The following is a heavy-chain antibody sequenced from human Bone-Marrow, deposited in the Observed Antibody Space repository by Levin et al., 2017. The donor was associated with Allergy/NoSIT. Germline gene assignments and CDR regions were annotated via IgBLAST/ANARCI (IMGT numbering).Heavy chain of an antibody. D-gene: IGHD6-19*01. V-gene: IGHV3-48*02. J-gene: IGHJ4*02. CDR1: GLTFSSYS. Sequence: GGSLRLSCAVSGLTFSSYSMSWVRQAPGKGLEWVSYISSSSGTIYYADSVKGRFTISRDNAKNSLYLQMNSLRDDDTAVYYCASGYSAGGYGIDYWGQGTLVTVSS. CDR2: ISSSSGTI. CDR3: ASGYSAGGYGIDY.